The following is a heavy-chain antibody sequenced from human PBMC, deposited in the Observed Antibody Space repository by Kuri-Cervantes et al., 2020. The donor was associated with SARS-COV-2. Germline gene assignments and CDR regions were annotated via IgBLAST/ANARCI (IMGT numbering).Heavy chain of an antibody. CDR2: ISSDRSNK. Sequence: GESLKISCVASGFTFSNYAIHWVRQAPGKGLEWVAVISSDRSNKYYADSVKGRFTISRDNSKNTLYLQMDSLRADGTAVYYCAGETYYNDSSGEVKDYWGQGTLVTVSS. J-gene: IGHJ4*02. D-gene: IGHD3-22*01. CDR1: GFTFSNYA. CDR3: AGETYYNDSSGEVKDY. V-gene: IGHV3-30-3*01.